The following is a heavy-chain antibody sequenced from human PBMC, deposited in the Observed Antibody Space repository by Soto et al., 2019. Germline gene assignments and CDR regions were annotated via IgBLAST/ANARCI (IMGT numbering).Heavy chain of an antibody. Sequence: LGESLKISCKGSGYSFTSYWISWVRQMPWKGLEWMGRIDPSDSYTNYSPSFQGHVTISADKSISTAYLQWSSLKASDTAMYYCARQPKALYSGYELDYWGQGTLVTVSS. V-gene: IGHV5-10-1*01. J-gene: IGHJ4*02. D-gene: IGHD5-12*01. CDR1: GYSFTSYW. CDR2: IDPSDSYT. CDR3: ARQPKALYSGYELDY.